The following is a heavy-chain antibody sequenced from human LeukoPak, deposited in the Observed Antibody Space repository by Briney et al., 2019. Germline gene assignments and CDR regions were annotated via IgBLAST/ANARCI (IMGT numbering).Heavy chain of an antibody. Sequence: GGSLRLSCAASGFTFGNYWMSWVRQAPGKGLEWVANIKQDGSEKYYVDSVKGRFTISRDNAKSSLYLQMNSLRAEDTAVYYCANGPVRDAFDIWGQGTMVTVSS. CDR2: IKQDGSEK. J-gene: IGHJ3*02. CDR3: ANGPVRDAFDI. V-gene: IGHV3-7*01. D-gene: IGHD3-10*01. CDR1: GFTFGNYW.